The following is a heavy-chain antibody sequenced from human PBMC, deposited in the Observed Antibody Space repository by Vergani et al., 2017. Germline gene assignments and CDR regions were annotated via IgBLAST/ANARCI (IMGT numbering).Heavy chain of an antibody. Sequence: QVQLQESGPGLVKPSETLSLTCAVSGYSISSGYYWGWIRQPPGKGLEWIGSIYHSGSTYYNPSLKSRVTMSVDTSKNQFSLKLSSVTATDTAVYYCARGNSAYPSSGMDVWGQGTTVIVSS. CDR3: ARGNSAYPSSGMDV. CDR1: GYSISSGYY. D-gene: IGHD1/OR15-1a*01. V-gene: IGHV4-38-2*01. CDR2: IYHSGST. J-gene: IGHJ6*02.